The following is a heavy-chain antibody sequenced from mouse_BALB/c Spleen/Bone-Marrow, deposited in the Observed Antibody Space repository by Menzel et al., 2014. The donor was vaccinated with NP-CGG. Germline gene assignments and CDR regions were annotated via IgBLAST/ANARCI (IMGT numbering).Heavy chain of an antibody. Sequence: EVQLVESGAELVKPGASVKLSCTASGFNIKGTHMHWVKQGPEQGLEWIGRIDPANGNTKYDPNFQGKATITAGTSSNTAYLQLSSLTSEDTAVYYCSRDYGGTAWFACWGHGTLVTVSA. J-gene: IGHJ3*01. CDR2: IDPANGNT. V-gene: IGHV14-3*02. CDR1: GFNIKGTH. D-gene: IGHD1-1*01. CDR3: SRDYGGTAWFAC.